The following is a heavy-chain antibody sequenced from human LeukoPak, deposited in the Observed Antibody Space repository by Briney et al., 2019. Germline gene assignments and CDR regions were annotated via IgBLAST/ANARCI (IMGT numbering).Heavy chain of an antibody. J-gene: IGHJ6*03. CDR2: INWNGGST. D-gene: IGHD3-10*01. V-gene: IGHV3-20*04. CDR1: GVSISSSNSY. Sequence: ETLSLTCTVSGVSISSSNSYWGWIRQPPGKGLEWVSGINWNGGSTGYADSVKGRFTISRDNAKNSLYLQVNSLRAEDTALYYCARAPPRVIGESWLYYMDVWGKGTTVTVSS. CDR3: ARAPPRVIGESWLYYMDV.